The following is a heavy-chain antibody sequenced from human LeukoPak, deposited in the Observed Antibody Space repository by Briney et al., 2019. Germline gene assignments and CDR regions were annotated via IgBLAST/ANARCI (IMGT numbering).Heavy chain of an antibody. Sequence: SETLSLTCTVSGGSISSSSYYWGWIRQPPGKGLEWIGSIYYSGSTNYNPSLKSRVTISVDTSKNQFSLKLSSVTAADTAVYYCAGNYYGSGSYYSEDRYWGQGTLVTVPS. D-gene: IGHD3-10*01. CDR1: GGSISSSSYY. J-gene: IGHJ4*02. CDR3: AGNYYGSGSYYSEDRY. V-gene: IGHV4-39*07. CDR2: IYYSGST.